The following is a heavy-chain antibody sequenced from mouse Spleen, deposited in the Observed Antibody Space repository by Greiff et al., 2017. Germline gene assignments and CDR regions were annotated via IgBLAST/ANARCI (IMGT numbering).Heavy chain of an antibody. CDR3: ARGDWDAWFAY. D-gene: IGHD4-1*01. V-gene: IGHV1-4*01. J-gene: IGHJ3*01. CDR2: INPSSGYT. Sequence: VKLQESGAELARPGASVKMSCKASGYTFTSYTMHWVKQRPGQGLEWIGYINPSSGYTKYNQKFKDKATLTADKSSSTAYMQLSSLTSEDSAVYYCARGDWDAWFAYWGQGTLVTVSA. CDR1: GYTFTSYT.